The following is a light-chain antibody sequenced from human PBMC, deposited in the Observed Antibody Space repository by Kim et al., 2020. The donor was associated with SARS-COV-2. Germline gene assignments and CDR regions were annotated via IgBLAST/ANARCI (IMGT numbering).Light chain of an antibody. V-gene: IGLV3-19*01. CDR3: NSRDSSGDRLV. CDR1: SLRKFY. Sequence: SSELTQDPAVSVVLGQTVRITCQGDSLRKFYASWYQQKPGQAPILVIYGKDNRPSGIPDRFSASSSGNTASLTITGARAEDEADYYCNSRDSSGDRLVFGGGTKVTVL. J-gene: IGLJ2*01. CDR2: GKD.